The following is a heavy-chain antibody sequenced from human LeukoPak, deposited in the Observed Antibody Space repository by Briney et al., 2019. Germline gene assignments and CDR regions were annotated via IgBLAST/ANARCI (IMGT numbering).Heavy chain of an antibody. CDR2: IYYSGST. D-gene: IGHD6-13*01. J-gene: IGHJ5*02. Sequence: SETLSLTCTVSGGSISSSSYYWGWIRQPPGKGLEWIGSIYYSGSTYYNPSLKSRVTISVDTSKNQFSLKLSSVTAADTAVYYCASHSSSWSLGVRWFDPWGQGTLVTVSS. CDR1: GGSISSSSYY. CDR3: ASHSSSWSLGVRWFDP. V-gene: IGHV4-39*01.